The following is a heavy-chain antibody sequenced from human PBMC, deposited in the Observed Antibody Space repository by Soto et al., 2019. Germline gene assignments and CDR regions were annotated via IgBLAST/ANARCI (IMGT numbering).Heavy chain of an antibody. CDR1: GFTFSSYA. J-gene: IGHJ4*02. D-gene: IGHD6-19*01. Sequence: QPGGSLRLSCSASGFTFSSYAMHWVRQAPGKGLEYVSAISSDGDSTYYADSVKGRFTISRDSSKNTVSLEMTSLRAEDTAVYYCAKGGRQWLVTSDFNYWGQGALVTVSS. CDR2: ISSDGDST. CDR3: AKGGRQWLVTSDFNY. V-gene: IGHV3-64*04.